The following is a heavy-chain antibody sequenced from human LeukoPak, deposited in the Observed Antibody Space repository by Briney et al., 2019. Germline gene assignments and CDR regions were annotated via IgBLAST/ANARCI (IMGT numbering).Heavy chain of an antibody. CDR1: GFIFSSYG. Sequence: GGSLRLSCAASGFIFSSYGVHWVRQAPDKGLEWVALISYSESDKLYAASVKGRFRISRDKSKNTLYLEMNSLRAEDTAVYYCAKEARQWDVITGNWFDASGQGTLVTVSS. V-gene: IGHV3-30*18. CDR2: ISYSESDK. D-gene: IGHD1-26*01. J-gene: IGHJ5*02. CDR3: AKEARQWDVITGNWFDA.